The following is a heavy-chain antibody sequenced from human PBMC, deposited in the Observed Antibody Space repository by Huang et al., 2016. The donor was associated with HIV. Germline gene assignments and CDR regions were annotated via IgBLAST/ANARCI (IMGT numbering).Heavy chain of an antibody. J-gene: IGHJ4*02. Sequence: EVQLVESGGGLAQPGGSMRLSCVASGYRFSTYSMTWVRQAPGKGLGWGSNMSKTSGATSYAEFVKGRFTVSRDNFKNSLYLQMNRLRVEDTAMYYCVRDSSSGLQLRYWGQGALVIVS. V-gene: IGHV3-48*01. CDR3: VRDSSSGLQLRY. CDR2: MSKTSGAT. CDR1: GYRFSTYS. D-gene: IGHD3-22*01.